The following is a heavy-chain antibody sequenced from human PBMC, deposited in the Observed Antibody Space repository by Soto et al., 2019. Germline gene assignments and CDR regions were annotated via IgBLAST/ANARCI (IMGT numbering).Heavy chain of an antibody. V-gene: IGHV4-59*01. Sequence: PSETLSLTCTVSGGSISSYYWSWIRQPPGKGLEWIGYIYYSGSTNYNPSLKSRVTISVDTSKNQFSLKLSSVTAADTAVYYCARAVARGSGRYYQDYWGQGTLVTVSS. CDR2: IYYSGST. D-gene: IGHD3-10*01. CDR1: GGSISSYY. CDR3: ARAVARGSGRYYQDY. J-gene: IGHJ4*02.